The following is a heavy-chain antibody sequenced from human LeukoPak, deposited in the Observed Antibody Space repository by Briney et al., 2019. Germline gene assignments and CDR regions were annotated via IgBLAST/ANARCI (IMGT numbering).Heavy chain of an antibody. Sequence: PGRSLRLSCAASGFTFSSYAMSWVRQAPGKGLEWVSAISGSGGSTYYADSVKGRFTISRDNSKNTLYLQMNSLRAEDTAVYYCATHSGWIPAQDYWGQGTLVTVSS. D-gene: IGHD6-19*01. CDR2: ISGSGGST. CDR1: GFTFSSYA. J-gene: IGHJ4*02. V-gene: IGHV3-23*01. CDR3: ATHSGWIPAQDY.